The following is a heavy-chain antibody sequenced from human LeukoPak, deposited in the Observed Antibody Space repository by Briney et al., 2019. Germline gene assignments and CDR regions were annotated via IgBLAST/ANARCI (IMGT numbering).Heavy chain of an antibody. CDR3: TTARGISDLELPYDAFDI. J-gene: IGHJ3*02. D-gene: IGHD1-26*01. CDR1: GFTFSNAW. Sequence: PGGSLRLSCAASGFTFSNAWMSWVRQAPGKGLEWVGRIKSKTDGGTTDYAAPVKGRFTISRDDSKNTLYLQMNSLKTEDTAVYYCTTARGISDLELPYDAFDIWGQGTMVTVSS. V-gene: IGHV3-15*01. CDR2: IKSKTDGGTT.